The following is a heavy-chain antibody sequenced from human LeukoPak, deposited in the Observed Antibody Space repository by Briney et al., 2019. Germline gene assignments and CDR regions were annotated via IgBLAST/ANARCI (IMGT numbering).Heavy chain of an antibody. D-gene: IGHD3/OR15-3a*01. J-gene: IGHJ4*02. CDR3: AREQVPLGTGIDY. CDR1: AFTFRTYS. V-gene: IGHV3-21*01. CDR2: ISGSTSYI. Sequence: GGSLRLSCVASAFTFRTYSMHWVRQAPGKGLEWVSSISGSTSYIYYADSVRGRFTISRDNAKNSLYLQMSSLRDADTAVYYCAREQVPLGTGIDYWGQGTLVTVSS.